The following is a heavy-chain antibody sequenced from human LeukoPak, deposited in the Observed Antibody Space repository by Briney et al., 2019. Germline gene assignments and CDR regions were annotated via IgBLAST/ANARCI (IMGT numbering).Heavy chain of an antibody. V-gene: IGHV3-23*01. D-gene: IGHD2-2*01. CDR3: AKDRFGCSSTSCYSLDY. Sequence: PGGSLRLSRAASGFTFSSYGMSWVRQAPGKGLEWVSAISGSGGFTYYADSVKGRFTISRDNSKNTLYLQMNSLRAEDTAVYYCAKDRFGCSSTSCYSLDYWGQGTLVTVSS. CDR1: GFTFSSYG. CDR2: ISGSGGFT. J-gene: IGHJ4*02.